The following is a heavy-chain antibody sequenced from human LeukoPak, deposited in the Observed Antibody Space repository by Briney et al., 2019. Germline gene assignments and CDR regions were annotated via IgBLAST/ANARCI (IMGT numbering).Heavy chain of an antibody. CDR1: GFTFSGSA. CDR3: TSAIPDILTGYPDY. CDR2: IRSKANSYAT. Sequence: GGSLKLSCAASGFTFSGSAMHWVRQASGKGLEWVGRIRSKANSYATAYAASVKGRFTISRDDSKNTAYLQMNSLKTEDTAVYYCTSAIPDILTGYPDYWGQGTLVTVSS. D-gene: IGHD3-9*01. V-gene: IGHV3-73*01. J-gene: IGHJ4*02.